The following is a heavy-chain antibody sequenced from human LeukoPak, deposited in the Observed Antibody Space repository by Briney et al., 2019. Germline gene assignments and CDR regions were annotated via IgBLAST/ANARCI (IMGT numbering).Heavy chain of an antibody. J-gene: IGHJ4*02. D-gene: IGHD1-26*01. CDR3: ARSSRSLGRNFDY. CDR1: GYSFTSYW. Sequence: GESLKISCKGSGYSFTSYWIGWVRQMPGKGLEWMGIIYPGDSDTRYSPSFQGQVTISADKSISTAYLQWSSLKASDTAMYCCARSSRSLGRNFDYWGQGTLVTVSS. CDR2: IYPGDSDT. V-gene: IGHV5-51*01.